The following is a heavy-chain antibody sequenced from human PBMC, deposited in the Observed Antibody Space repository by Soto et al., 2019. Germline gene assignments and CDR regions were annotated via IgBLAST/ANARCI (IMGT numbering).Heavy chain of an antibody. Sequence: PRESQKISCKGSGYRFTTYWIGWVRQMPGKSLEWMAMIYPADSETRYSPSFQGHVTISADKSISTAYLQWSSLKASDTAIYYCARLXITMVRGVIPSEGWFDPWGQGALVTVSS. J-gene: IGHJ5*02. CDR2: IYPADSET. V-gene: IGHV5-51*01. D-gene: IGHD3-10*01. CDR3: ARLXITMVRGVIPSEGWFDP. CDR1: GYRFTTYW.